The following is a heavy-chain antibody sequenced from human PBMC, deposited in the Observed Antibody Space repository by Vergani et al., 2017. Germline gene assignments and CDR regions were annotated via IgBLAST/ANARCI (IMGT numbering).Heavy chain of an antibody. CDR3: TRHVPFCDGACLHFEH. CDR2: INPIDSKL. D-gene: IGHD5-24*01. V-gene: IGHV5-51*01. Sequence: EVMLVQSGSEVKKPGESLKISCKYSESSFISNEIAWVRQMSGKGLQWMGNINPIDSKLAYSPSFQGQAIMSLDKSLTTAYLQWCSLKASDTAIYDCTRHVPFCDGACLHFEHWGQGTQVTVSS. CDR1: ESSFISNE. J-gene: IGHJ4*02.